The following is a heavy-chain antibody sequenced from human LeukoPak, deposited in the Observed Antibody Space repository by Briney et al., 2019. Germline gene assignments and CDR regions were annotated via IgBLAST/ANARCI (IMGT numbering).Heavy chain of an antibody. CDR2: INHSGST. CDR3: ARGGGCSGGSCYSGRGDY. Sequence: SETLSLTCAVYGGSFSGYYWSRIRQPPGKGLEWIGEINHSGSTNYNPSLKSRVTISVDTSKNQFSLKLSSVTAADTAVYYCARGGGCSGGSCYSGRGDYWGQGTLVTVSS. CDR1: GGSFSGYY. V-gene: IGHV4-34*01. D-gene: IGHD2-15*01. J-gene: IGHJ4*02.